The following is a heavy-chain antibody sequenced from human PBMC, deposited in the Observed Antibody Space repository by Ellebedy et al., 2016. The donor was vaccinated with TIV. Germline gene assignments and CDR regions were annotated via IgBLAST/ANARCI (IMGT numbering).Heavy chain of an antibody. Sequence: SETLSLXXTVSGGSISSSSYYWGWIRQPPGKGLEWIGSIYYSGSTYYNPSLKSRVTISVDTSKNQFSLKLSSVTAADTAVYYCASVGRAWNYNYYYYGMDVWGQGTTVTVSS. CDR3: ASVGRAWNYNYYYYGMDV. V-gene: IGHV4-39*01. CDR1: GGSISSSSYY. CDR2: IYYSGST. D-gene: IGHD1-7*01. J-gene: IGHJ6*02.